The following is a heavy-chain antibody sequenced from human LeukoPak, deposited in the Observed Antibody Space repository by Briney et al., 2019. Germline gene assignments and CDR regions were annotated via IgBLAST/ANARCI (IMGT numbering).Heavy chain of an antibody. V-gene: IGHV3-9*01. CDR1: GFTFDDYA. D-gene: IGHD1-26*01. CDR3: AKDAEWELLRVRFDY. J-gene: IGHJ4*02. Sequence: GRSLRLSCAASGFTFDDYAMHWVRQAPGKGLEWVSGISWNSGSIGYADPVKGRFTISRDNAKNSLYLQMNSLRAEDTALYYCAKDAEWELLRVRFDYWGQGTLVTVSS. CDR2: ISWNSGSI.